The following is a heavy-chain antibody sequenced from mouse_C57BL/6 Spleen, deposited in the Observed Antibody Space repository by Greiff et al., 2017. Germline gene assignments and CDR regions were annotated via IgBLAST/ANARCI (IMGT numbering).Heavy chain of an antibody. J-gene: IGHJ1*03. CDR1: GYTFTGYW. D-gene: IGHD1-1*01. Sequence: VKLMESGAELMKPGASVKLSCKATGYTFTGYWIEWVKQRPGHGLEWIGEILPGSGSTNYNEKFKGKATFTADTSSTTAYMQLSSLTTEDSAIYYCSRPDYYGSSYGYCDVWGTGTTVTVSS. CDR2: ILPGSGST. CDR3: SRPDYYGSSYGYCDV. V-gene: IGHV1-9*01.